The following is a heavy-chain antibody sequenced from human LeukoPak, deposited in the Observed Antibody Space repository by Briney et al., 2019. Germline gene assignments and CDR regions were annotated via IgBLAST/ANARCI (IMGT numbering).Heavy chain of an antibody. V-gene: IGHV3-7*01. CDR2: INQDGSVI. J-gene: IGHJ4*02. CDR3: AKDAYSRGDY. CDR1: GLRFFRHW. Sequence: GGALRLPRAASGLRFFRHWRGWVRQAPGEGLEGVANINQDGSVINYVGSVKGRFTISRDNAENSLYLQMNSLRGDDTALYYCAKDAYSRGDYWGQGTLVTVSS. D-gene: IGHD2-21*01.